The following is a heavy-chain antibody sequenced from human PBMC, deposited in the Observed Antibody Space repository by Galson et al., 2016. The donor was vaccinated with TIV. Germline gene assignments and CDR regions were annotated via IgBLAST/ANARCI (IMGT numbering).Heavy chain of an antibody. J-gene: IGHJ5*01. Sequence: SETLSLTCTVSGVSIASNFRWSWVRQSPGKGLEWIGEVYHSGTTNYNPSLKSRVTISVDNSKNQFSLKLSSATAADTAVYYCASKSTTNWHNYFDSWGQGTLVTVSS. CDR1: GVSIASNFR. D-gene: IGHD1-1*01. CDR3: ASKSTTNWHNYFDS. V-gene: IGHV4-4*02. CDR2: VYHSGTT.